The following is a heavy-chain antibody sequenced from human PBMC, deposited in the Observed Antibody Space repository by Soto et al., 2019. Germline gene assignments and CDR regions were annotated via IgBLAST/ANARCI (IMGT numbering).Heavy chain of an antibody. J-gene: IGHJ4*02. CDR3: ARTSSGYSSGWYTA. Sequence: SVKASSKASGGTLSSYAISWVRQAPGQGLEWMGGIIPIFGTANYAQKFQGRVTITADESTSTAYMELSSLRSEDTAVYYCARTSSGYSSGWYTAWGQGTLVTVSS. CDR2: IIPIFGTA. CDR1: GGTLSSYA. V-gene: IGHV1-69*13. D-gene: IGHD6-19*01.